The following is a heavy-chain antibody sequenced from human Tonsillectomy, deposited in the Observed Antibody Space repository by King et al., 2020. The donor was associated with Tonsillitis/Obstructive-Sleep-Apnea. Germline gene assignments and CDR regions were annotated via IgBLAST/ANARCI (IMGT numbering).Heavy chain of an antibody. D-gene: IGHD2-2*02. CDR2: ISGSGGST. CDR3: AKDGRDIVVLPAAIRGYWYFDL. Sequence: VQLVESGGGLVQPGGSLRLSCAASGFTFSSYAMSWVRQAPGKGLEWVSAISGSGGSTYYADSVKGRFTISRDNSKNTLYLQMNSLRAEDTAVYYCAKDGRDIVVLPAAIRGYWYFDLWGRGTLVTVSS. V-gene: IGHV3-23*04. J-gene: IGHJ2*01. CDR1: GFTFSSYA.